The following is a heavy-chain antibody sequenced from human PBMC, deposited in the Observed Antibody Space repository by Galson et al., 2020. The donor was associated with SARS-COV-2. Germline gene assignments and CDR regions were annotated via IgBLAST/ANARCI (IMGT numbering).Heavy chain of an antibody. CDR2: IYHSGRT. D-gene: IGHD3-16*02. CDR1: GYSISSGYY. Sequence: TLSLTCTVSGYSISSGYYWGWIRKPPGKGLAWIGSIYHSGRTYYNPSLKSRVTISVDTSKNQFSLTLSSVTAADTAVYDCASPRNTVGGVIVTHFDYWGPGTLVT. V-gene: IGHV4-38-2*02. J-gene: IGHJ4*02. CDR3: ASPRNTVGGVIVTHFDY.